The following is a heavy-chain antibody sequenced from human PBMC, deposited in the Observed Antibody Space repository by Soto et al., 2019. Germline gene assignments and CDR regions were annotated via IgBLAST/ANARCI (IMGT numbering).Heavy chain of an antibody. CDR3: ARLQAAVPHY. CDR1: GDSISGSPYF. Sequence: QLQLQESGPGLVMPSETLSLTCTVSGDSISGSPYFWGWIRQPPGKRLEWIGSIFYDGYTLYTPSLXXRVTISVDTSKNQFSLKLASVAAADPATYFCARLQAAVPHYWGQGTLVTVSS. J-gene: IGHJ4*02. CDR2: IFYDGYT. V-gene: IGHV4-39*01. D-gene: IGHD6-13*01.